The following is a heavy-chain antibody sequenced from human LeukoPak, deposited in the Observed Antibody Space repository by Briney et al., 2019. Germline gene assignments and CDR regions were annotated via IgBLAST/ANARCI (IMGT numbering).Heavy chain of an antibody. CDR3: ARDESDYYDSSGYSSQNDY. CDR2: IKQDGSEK. J-gene: IGHJ4*02. V-gene: IGHV3-7*03. D-gene: IGHD3-22*01. CDR1: GFTFSSYW. Sequence: GGSLRLSCAASGFTFSSYWMGWVRQAPGKGLEWVANIKQDGSEKYYVDPVKGRFTISRDNAKNSLYLQMNSLRAEDTAVYYCARDESDYYDSSGYSSQNDYWGQGTLVTVSS.